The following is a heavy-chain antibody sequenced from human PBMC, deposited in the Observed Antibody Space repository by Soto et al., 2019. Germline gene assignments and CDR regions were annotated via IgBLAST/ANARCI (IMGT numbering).Heavy chain of an antibody. V-gene: IGHV4-30-2*01. J-gene: IGHJ5*02. Sequence: SETVSLTCAVSGGSISSGNSYSWSWIRQPPGKGLEWIGSISHTGSTSYNPSLKGRVTMSVDKSKNQFSLKLSSVTAADMAVYYCARAVAPYLGTWFDPWGQGTLVTV. D-gene: IGHD3-16*01. CDR2: ISHTGST. CDR1: GGSISSGNSYS. CDR3: ARAVAPYLGTWFDP.